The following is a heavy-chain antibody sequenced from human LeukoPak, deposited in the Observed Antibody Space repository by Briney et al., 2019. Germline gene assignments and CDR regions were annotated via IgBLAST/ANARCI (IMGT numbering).Heavy chain of an antibody. CDR2: IYYSGST. D-gene: IGHD3-10*01. CDR3: ARGVSSGSDY. J-gene: IGHJ4*02. V-gene: IGHV4-59*08. CDR1: GGSISSYY. Sequence: NPSETLSLTCTVSGGSISSYYWSWIRQPPGKGLEWIGYIYYSGSTNYNPSLKSRVTISVDTSKNQFSLKLSSVTAADTAVYYCARGVSSGSDYWGQGTLVTVSS.